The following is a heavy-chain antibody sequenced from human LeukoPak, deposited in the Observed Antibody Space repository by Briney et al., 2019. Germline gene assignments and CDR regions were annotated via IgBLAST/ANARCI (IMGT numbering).Heavy chain of an antibody. CDR1: GYTFTCYY. CDR3: ATVNGDYGEAWFDP. CDR2: INPNSGGT. D-gene: IGHD4-17*01. V-gene: IGHV1-2*06. Sequence: ASVKVSCKASGYTFTCYYMHWVRQAPGQGLEWMGRINPNSGGTNYAQKFQGRVTMTEDTSTDTAYMELSSLRSEDTAVYYCATVNGDYGEAWFDPWGQGTLVTVSS. J-gene: IGHJ5*02.